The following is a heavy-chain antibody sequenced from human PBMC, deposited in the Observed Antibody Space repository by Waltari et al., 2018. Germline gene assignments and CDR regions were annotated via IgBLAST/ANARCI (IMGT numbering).Heavy chain of an antibody. V-gene: IGHV3-7*01. CDR3: AGWIHIAFEY. J-gene: IGHJ4*02. D-gene: IGHD5-18*01. CDR1: GFTFSSYW. Sequence: EVKLAESGGGLVQPGWSLRLSCAASGFTFSSYWMSWVRQAPGKGLEWVANINQDGRQKYYVDSGKGRFTISRDNAKNSLYLQMNSLRAEDTAVYYCAGWIHIAFEYWGQGTLVTVSS. CDR2: INQDGRQK.